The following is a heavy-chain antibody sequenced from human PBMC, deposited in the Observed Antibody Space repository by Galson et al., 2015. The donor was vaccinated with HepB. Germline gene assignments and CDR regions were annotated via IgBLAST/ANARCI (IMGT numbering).Heavy chain of an antibody. Sequence: SLRLSCAASGFTFSSYAMHWVRQAPGKGLEWVAVISYDGSNKYYADSVKGRFTISRDNSKNTLYLQMNSLRAEDTAVYYCQGRSVTSDWYFDLWGRGTLVTVSS. D-gene: IGHD4-17*01. CDR1: GFTFSSYA. CDR2: ISYDGSNK. CDR3: QGRSVTSDWYFDL. V-gene: IGHV3-30*04. J-gene: IGHJ2*01.